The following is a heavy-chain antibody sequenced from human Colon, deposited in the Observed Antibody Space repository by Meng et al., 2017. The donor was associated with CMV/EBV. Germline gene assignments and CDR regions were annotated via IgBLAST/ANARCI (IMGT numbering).Heavy chain of an antibody. D-gene: IGHD3-16*01. CDR1: GFTFSSYW. CDR2: IKQDGSET. V-gene: IGHV3-7*01. CDR3: TRLGGSKPFDY. Sequence: GESLKISCAASGFTFSSYWMPWVRQAPGKGLEWVVNIKQDGSETHYVDSVKGRFTVSRDNAKNSVYLQMNNLGAEDTAVYYCTRLGGSKPFDYWGQGTTVTVSS. J-gene: IGHJ4*03.